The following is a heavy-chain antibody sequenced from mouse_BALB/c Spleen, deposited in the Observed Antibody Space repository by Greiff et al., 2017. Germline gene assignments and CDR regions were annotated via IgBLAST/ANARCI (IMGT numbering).Heavy chain of an antibody. CDR1: GFTFSSYA. D-gene: IGHD2-4*01. Sequence: EVKLMESGGGLVKPGGSLKLSCAASGFTFSSYAMSWVRQTPEKRLEWVASISSGGSTYYPDSVKGRFTISRDNARNILYLQMSSLRSEDTAMYYCAREGYDYDPYFDYWGQGTTLTVSS. V-gene: IGHV5-6-5*01. J-gene: IGHJ2*01. CDR3: AREGYDYDPYFDY. CDR2: ISSGGST.